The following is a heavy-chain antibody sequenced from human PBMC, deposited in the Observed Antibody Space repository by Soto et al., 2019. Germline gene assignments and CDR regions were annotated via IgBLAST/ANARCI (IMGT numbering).Heavy chain of an antibody. V-gene: IGHV3-48*03. CDR2: ISSSGDTT. CDR1: GFTFSTSE. D-gene: IGHD3-22*01. Sequence: VGSLRLSCAASGFTFSTSEMSWVRQAPGKGLEWISHISSSGDTTYYADSVKGRFTISRDNANHSLLLQMDSLRVAGTAVYYCARWEVVTGLDYWGQGTLVTVSS. J-gene: IGHJ4*02. CDR3: ARWEVVTGLDY.